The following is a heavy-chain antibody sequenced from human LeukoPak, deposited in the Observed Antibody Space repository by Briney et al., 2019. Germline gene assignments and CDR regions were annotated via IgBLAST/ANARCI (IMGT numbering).Heavy chain of an antibody. CDR1: AFTFSKYW. D-gene: IGHD1-20*01. J-gene: IGHJ4*02. V-gene: IGHV3-74*01. CDR3: ATYNWEYDVDY. Sequence: GGSLRLSCAASAFTFSKYWTYWVRQAPEKGPVWVSGIAPDGSDRRYADSVKGRFTVSRDNAKNTLYLQMNSLRAEDTAVYYCATYNWEYDVDYWGQGTLVTVSS. CDR2: IAPDGSDR.